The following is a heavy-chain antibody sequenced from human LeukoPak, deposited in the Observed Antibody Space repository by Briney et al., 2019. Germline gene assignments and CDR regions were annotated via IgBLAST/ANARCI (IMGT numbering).Heavy chain of an antibody. V-gene: IGHV1-2*06. J-gene: IGHJ4*02. CDR1: GYTFTGYY. CDR3: ASSLVVPAAHFDY. D-gene: IGHD2-2*01. CDR2: INPNSGGT. Sequence: ASVKVSCKASGYTFTGYYMHWVRQAPGQGLEWMGRINPNSGGTNYAQKFQGRVTMTRDTSTSTVYMELSSLRSEDTAVYYCASSLVVPAAHFDYWGQGTLVTVSS.